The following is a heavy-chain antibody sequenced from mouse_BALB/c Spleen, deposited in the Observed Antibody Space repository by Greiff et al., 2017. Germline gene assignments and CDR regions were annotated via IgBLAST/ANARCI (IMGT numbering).Heavy chain of an antibody. CDR2: INSNGGST. Sequence: EVMLVESGGGLVQPGGSLKLSCAASGFTFSSYGMSWVRQTPDKRLELVATINSNGGSTYYPDSVKGRFTISRDNAKNTLYLQMSSLKSEDTAMYYCARGRQLGLRYAMDYWGQGTSVTVSS. J-gene: IGHJ4*01. CDR1: GFTFSSYG. D-gene: IGHD3-2*01. V-gene: IGHV5-6-3*01. CDR3: ARGRQLGLRYAMDY.